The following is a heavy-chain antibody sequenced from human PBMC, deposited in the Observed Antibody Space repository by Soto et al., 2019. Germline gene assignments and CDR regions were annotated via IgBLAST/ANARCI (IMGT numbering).Heavy chain of an antibody. Sequence: GASVKVSCKASGYTFTSYGISWVRQAPGQGLEWMGWISAYNGNTNYAQKLQGRVTMTTDTSTSTAYMELRSLRSDDTAVYYCARDLVLEGFYSRGWYPPCAEYFQHWGKGTLVPVSS. J-gene: IGHJ1*01. CDR1: GYTFTSYG. D-gene: IGHD6-19*01. CDR2: ISAYNGNT. V-gene: IGHV1-18*01. CDR3: ARDLVLEGFYSRGWYPPCAEYFQH.